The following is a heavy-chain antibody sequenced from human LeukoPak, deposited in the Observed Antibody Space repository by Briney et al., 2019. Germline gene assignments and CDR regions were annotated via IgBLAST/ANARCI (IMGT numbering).Heavy chain of an antibody. Sequence: PSETLSLTCTVSGGSISSYYWSWIRQPPGKGLEWIGYIYYSGSTNYNPSLKSRVTISVDTSKNQFSLKLSSVTAADTAVYYCARDRSYEDYWGQGTTVTVSS. CDR2: IYYSGST. CDR3: ARDRSYEDY. CDR1: GGSISSYY. J-gene: IGHJ4*03. V-gene: IGHV4-59*12. D-gene: IGHD5-12*01.